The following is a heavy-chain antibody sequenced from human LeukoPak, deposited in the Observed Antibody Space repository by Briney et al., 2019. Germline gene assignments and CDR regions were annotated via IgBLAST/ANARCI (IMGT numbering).Heavy chain of an antibody. Sequence: PGGSLRLSCAASGFTFSNYWMFWVRQVPGKGLVRVSRINSDGSSTNYADFVKGRFTISRDNAKNTLYLQMNSLRADDTAVYYCAASGVPASSGRIGYWGQGTLVTVSS. CDR2: INSDGSST. D-gene: IGHD3-10*01. CDR1: GFTFSNYW. J-gene: IGHJ4*02. V-gene: IGHV3-74*01. CDR3: AASGVPASSGRIGY.